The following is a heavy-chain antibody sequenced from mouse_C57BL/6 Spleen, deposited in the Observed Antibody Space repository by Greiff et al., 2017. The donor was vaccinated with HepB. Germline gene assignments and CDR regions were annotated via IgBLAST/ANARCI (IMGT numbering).Heavy chain of an antibody. Sequence: EVKLMESGGCLVKPGGSLKLSCAASGFTFSDYGMHWVRQAPEKGLEWVAYISSGSSTIYYADTVKGRFTISRDNAKNTLSRQMTSLRSEDTAMYYFARPDYGSSVDYWGQGTTLTVAS. V-gene: IGHV5-17*01. J-gene: IGHJ2*01. D-gene: IGHD1-1*01. CDR3: ARPDYGSSVDY. CDR1: GFTFSDYG. CDR2: ISSGSSTI.